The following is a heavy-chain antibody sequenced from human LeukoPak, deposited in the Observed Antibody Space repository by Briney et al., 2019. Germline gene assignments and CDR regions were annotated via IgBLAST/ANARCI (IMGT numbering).Heavy chain of an antibody. V-gene: IGHV4-34*01. D-gene: IGHD3-3*01. CDR1: GGSFSGYY. Sequence: SKTLSLTCAVYGGSFSGYYWSWIRQPPGKGLEWIGEINHSGSTNYNPSLKSRVTISVDTSKNQFSLKLSSVTAADTAVYYCASSGRGGFWSGSRFTDDAFDIWGQGTMVTVSS. J-gene: IGHJ3*02. CDR3: ASSGRGGFWSGSRFTDDAFDI. CDR2: INHSGST.